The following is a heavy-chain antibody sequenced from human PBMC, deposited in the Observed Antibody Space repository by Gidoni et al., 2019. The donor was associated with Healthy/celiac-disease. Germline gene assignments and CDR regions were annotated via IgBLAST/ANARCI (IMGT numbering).Heavy chain of an antibody. J-gene: IGHJ5*02. V-gene: IGHV3-33*01. CDR1: GFTFSSYG. D-gene: IGHD2-15*01. CDR2: IWYDGSNK. CDR3: ARDMGSPSYNWFDP. Sequence: QVQLVESGGGVVQPGRSLRLSCAASGFTFSSYGMHWVRQAPGKGLEWVAVIWYDGSNKYYADSVKGRFTISRDNSKNTLYLQMNSLRAEDTAVYYCARDMGSPSYNWFDPWGQGTLVTVSS.